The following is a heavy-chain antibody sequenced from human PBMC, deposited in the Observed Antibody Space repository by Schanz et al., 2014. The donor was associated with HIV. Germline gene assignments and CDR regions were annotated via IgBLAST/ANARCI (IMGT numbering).Heavy chain of an antibody. J-gene: IGHJ4*02. CDR2: ISSTSTYR. CDR1: GFTFSDYY. D-gene: IGHD3-10*01. Sequence: QVQLVESGGGLVKPGGSLRLSCAASGFTFSDYYMSWIRQAPGKGLEWIASISSTSTYRFYAGSVKGRFTISRDNSEDTLYLQMNSLGVDDSAIYYCVKRGSEASSNTWFADSWGQGTLVTVSS. CDR3: VKRGSEASSNTWFADS. V-gene: IGHV3-11*05.